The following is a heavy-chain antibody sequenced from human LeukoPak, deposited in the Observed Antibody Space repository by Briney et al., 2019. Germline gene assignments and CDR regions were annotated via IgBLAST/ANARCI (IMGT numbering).Heavy chain of an antibody. V-gene: IGHV3-30*03. D-gene: IGHD6-6*01. CDR1: GFTFSRHG. Sequence: GRSLRLSCAPSGFTFSRHGMHWVRQAPGKGLEWVAIISNDGSRKYYAHSVEGRFTISRDNSKNTLYLQMDSLRAEDTAVYYCARSSYSSSSSVWGQGTMVTVSS. J-gene: IGHJ3*01. CDR2: ISNDGSRK. CDR3: ARSSYSSSSSV.